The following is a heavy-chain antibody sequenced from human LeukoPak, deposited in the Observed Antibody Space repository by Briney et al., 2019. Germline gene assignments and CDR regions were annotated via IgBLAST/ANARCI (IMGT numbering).Heavy chain of an antibody. V-gene: IGHV4-34*01. D-gene: IGHD3-3*01. CDR1: GGSFSGYY. CDR3: ARFRGHRKSITIFGVVPAYGMDV. J-gene: IGHJ6*02. Sequence: KPSETLSLTCAVYGGSFSGYYWSWIRQPPGKGLVWIGEINHSGSTNYNPSLKSRVTISVDTSKNQFSLKLSSVTAADTAVYYCARFRGHRKSITIFGVVPAYGMDVWGQGTTVTVSS. CDR2: INHSGST.